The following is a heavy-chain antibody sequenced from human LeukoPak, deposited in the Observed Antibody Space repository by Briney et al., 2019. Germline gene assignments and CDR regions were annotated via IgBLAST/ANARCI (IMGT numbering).Heavy chain of an antibody. V-gene: IGHV4-4*07. D-gene: IGHD3-3*01. CDR2: IYTSGST. J-gene: IGHJ4*02. CDR3: ARGGRFLEWLPYDY. Sequence: PSETLSLTCTVSGGSISSYYWSWIRQPAGKGLEWIGRIYTSGSTNYNPSLKSRVTMSVDTSKNQFSLKLSSVTAADTAVYYCARGGRFLEWLPYDYWGQGTLVTVSS. CDR1: GGSISSYY.